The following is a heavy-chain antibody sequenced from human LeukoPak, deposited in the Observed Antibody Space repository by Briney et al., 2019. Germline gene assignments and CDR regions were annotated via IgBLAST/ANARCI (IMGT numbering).Heavy chain of an antibody. CDR3: ARDPWGPIDYYDSSGY. V-gene: IGHV3-30*02. J-gene: IGHJ4*02. D-gene: IGHD3-22*01. CDR2: IRYDGRNK. CDR1: GFTFSSYG. Sequence: PGGSLRLSCAASGFTFSSYGMHWVRRAPGKGLEWVAFIRYDGRNKYYADSVKGRFTISRDNAKNSLYLQMNSLRAEDTAVYYCARDPWGPIDYYDSSGYWGQGTLITVSS.